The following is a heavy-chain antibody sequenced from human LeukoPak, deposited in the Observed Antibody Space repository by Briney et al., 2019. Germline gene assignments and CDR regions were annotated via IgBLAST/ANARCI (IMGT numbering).Heavy chain of an antibody. CDR1: GFTFSDFG. CDR2: IRHDGSNK. Sequence: PGGSLRLPCAASGFTFSDFGKEWVRHAPGKGLEWVAFIRHDGSNKYYADSVKGRFTISRDNSENTLDLQMNSLRPDDTAVYYCAKDFDGPDNWGEGTLVTVSS. V-gene: IGHV3-30*02. CDR3: AKDFDGPDN. J-gene: IGHJ4*02. D-gene: IGHD4-17*01.